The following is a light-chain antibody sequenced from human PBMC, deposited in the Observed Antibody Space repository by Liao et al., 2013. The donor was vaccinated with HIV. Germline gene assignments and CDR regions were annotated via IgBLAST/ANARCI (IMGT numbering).Light chain of an antibody. J-gene: IGLJ2*01. V-gene: IGLV3-1*01. CDR1: KLGDRY. Sequence: SYDLTQPPSVSVSPGQTASITCSGDKLGDRYACWYQQKPGQSPMLVIYQDSKRPSGIPERFSGSNSGNTATLTISGTQAMDEADYYCQAWDRNTVIFGGGTKLTVL. CDR2: QDS. CDR3: QAWDRNTVI.